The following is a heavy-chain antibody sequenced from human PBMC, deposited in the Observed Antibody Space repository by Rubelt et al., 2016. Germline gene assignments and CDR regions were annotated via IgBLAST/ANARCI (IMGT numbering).Heavy chain of an antibody. CDR3: ARDISWWEKGIDY. J-gene: IGHJ4*02. D-gene: IGHD1-26*01. CDR1: GFTFSSYA. CDR2: ISYDGSNK. V-gene: IGHV3-30*04. Sequence: GGGVVQPGRSLRLSCAASGFTFSSYAMHWVRQAPGKGLEWVAVISYDGSNKHYADSVKGRFTISRDNSKNTLYLQMNSLRAEDTAVYYCARDISWWEKGIDYWGQGTLVTVSS.